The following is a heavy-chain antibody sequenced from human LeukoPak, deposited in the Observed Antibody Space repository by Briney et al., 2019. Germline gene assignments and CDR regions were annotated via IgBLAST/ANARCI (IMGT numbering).Heavy chain of an antibody. CDR2: IYYSGST. J-gene: IGHJ4*02. CDR1: GGSISSGDYY. V-gene: IGHV4-30-4*02. D-gene: IGHD5-12*01. CDR3: ARGGYSGYDPFDL. Sequence: SETLSLTCTVSGGSISSGDYYWSWIRQPPGKGLEWIGYIYYSGSTYYNPSLKSRVTISVDTSKNQFSLKLSSVTAADTAVYYCARGGYSGYDPFDLWGQGTLVTVSS.